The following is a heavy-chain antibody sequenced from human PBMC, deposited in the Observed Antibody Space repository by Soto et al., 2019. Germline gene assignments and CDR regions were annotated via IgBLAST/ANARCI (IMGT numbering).Heavy chain of an antibody. CDR3: ARAAPRYCSGGSCYSGRDD. J-gene: IGHJ4*02. D-gene: IGHD2-15*01. V-gene: IGHV4-39*01. CDR1: GGSISSSSYY. Sequence: PSETLSLTCTVSGGSISSSSYYWGWIRQPPGKGLEWIGRIYYSGSTYYNPSLKSRVTISVDTSKNQFSLNLSSVTAADTAVYYCARAAPRYCSGGSCYSGRDDWGRGTLVTVSS. CDR2: IYYSGST.